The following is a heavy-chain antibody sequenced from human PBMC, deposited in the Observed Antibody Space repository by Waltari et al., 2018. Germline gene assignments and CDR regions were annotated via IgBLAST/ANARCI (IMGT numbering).Heavy chain of an antibody. Sequence: VQLQQWGAGLLKPSETLSLTCAVYGGSFSGYYWSWIRQPPGKGLEWIGEINHSGSTNYNPSLKSRVTISVDTSKNQFSLKLSSVTAADTAVYYCARLSSRGAARPESDYWGQGTLVTVSS. J-gene: IGHJ4*02. V-gene: IGHV4-34*01. D-gene: IGHD6-6*01. CDR1: GGSFSGYY. CDR3: ARLSSRGAARPESDY. CDR2: INHSGST.